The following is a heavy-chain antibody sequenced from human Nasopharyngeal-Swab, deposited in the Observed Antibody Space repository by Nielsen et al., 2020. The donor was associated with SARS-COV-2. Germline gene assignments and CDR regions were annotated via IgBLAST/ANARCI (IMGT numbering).Heavy chain of an antibody. CDR1: GFTFSSYA. Sequence: GGSLRLSCAASGFTFSSYAVHWVRQAPGKGLEWVAVISYDGSNKYYADSVKGRFTISRDNSKNTLYLQMVSLRAEDTAVYYCARGRYCSTTSCYAAYYYHYVDVWDKGTMVTVSS. D-gene: IGHD2-2*01. CDR3: ARGRYCSTTSCYAAYYYHYVDV. CDR2: ISYDGSNK. J-gene: IGHJ6*03. V-gene: IGHV3-30-3*01.